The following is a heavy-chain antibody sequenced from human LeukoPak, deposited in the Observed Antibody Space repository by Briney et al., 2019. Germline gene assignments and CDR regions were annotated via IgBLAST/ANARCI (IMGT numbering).Heavy chain of an antibody. J-gene: IGHJ4*02. CDR3: AKGPIAAADGRFDY. D-gene: IGHD6-13*01. CDR1: GFTFSNSA. CDR2: VSGSGAST. Sequence: GGSLRLSCAASGFTFSNSALSWVRQAPGKGLEWVSDVSGSGASTYYADSVRGRFTISRDNSKNTLYLQMNSLRAEDTAVYYCAKGPIAAADGRFDYWGQGTLVTVSS. V-gene: IGHV3-23*01.